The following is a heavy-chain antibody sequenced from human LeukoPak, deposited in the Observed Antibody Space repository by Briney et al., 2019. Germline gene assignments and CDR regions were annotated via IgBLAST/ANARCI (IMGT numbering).Heavy chain of an antibody. D-gene: IGHD3-16*02. J-gene: IGHJ3*01. CDR3: ARNALTAFDV. V-gene: IGHV3-7*01. CDR1: GFPFNTYW. Sequence: PGGSLRLSCAASGFPFNTYWMTWVRQAPGEGLEWLVNIKHDGSETYYVDSVKGRFTISRDNAKNSLYLQMNSLSGDDTAVYYCARNALTAFDVWGQGTMVTVSS. CDR2: IKHDGSET.